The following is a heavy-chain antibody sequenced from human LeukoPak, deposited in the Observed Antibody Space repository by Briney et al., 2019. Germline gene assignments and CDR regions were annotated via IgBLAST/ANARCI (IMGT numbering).Heavy chain of an antibody. CDR2: IYYSGRT. CDR3: AREGVNDAFDI. CDR1: GGSISSYY. V-gene: IGHV4-59*01. D-gene: IGHD2-21*01. J-gene: IGHJ3*02. Sequence: PSETLSLTCSVSGGSISSYYWSWIRQPPGKGLEWIGYIYYSGRTNYNPSLKSRVTISVDTSKNQFSLKLSSVTAADTAVYYCAREGVNDAFDIWGQGTMVTVSS.